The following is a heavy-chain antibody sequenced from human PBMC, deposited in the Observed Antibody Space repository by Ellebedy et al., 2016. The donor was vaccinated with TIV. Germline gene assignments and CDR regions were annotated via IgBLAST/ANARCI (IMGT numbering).Heavy chain of an antibody. CDR2: IYYSGNT. Sequence: SETLSLTXTGSGGSISSSSYYWGWIRQPPGKGLEWIGSIYYSGNTYYNPSLKSRVTISIDTSKNQFSLRLSSVTAADTAIYRCARRKVTIPRADAYFDYWGQGILVTVSS. CDR1: GGSISSSSYY. J-gene: IGHJ4*02. CDR3: ARRKVTIPRADAYFDY. D-gene: IGHD3-3*01. V-gene: IGHV4-39*01.